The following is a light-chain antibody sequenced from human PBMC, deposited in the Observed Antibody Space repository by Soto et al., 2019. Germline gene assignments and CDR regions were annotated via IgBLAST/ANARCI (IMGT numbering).Light chain of an antibody. J-gene: IGKJ3*01. Sequence: EIVMTQSPATLSVSPGGRATLSCRASQSLSDTLAWYQQKPGQAPRLLIYGASTRATGIPARFSGSGSGTEFTLTISSLQSEDFAVYYCQQYNNWPLTFGPGTKVDI. V-gene: IGKV3-15*01. CDR2: GAS. CDR3: QQYNNWPLT. CDR1: QSLSDT.